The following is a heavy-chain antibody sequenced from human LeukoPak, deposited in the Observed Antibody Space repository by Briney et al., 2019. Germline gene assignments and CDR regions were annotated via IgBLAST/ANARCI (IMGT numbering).Heavy chain of an antibody. CDR2: INSDGSSA. J-gene: IGHJ4*02. CDR3: ARPGRGYSYGSFDY. Sequence: GGSLRLSYAASGFSFSSYWMHWVRQAPGKGLVWVSAINSDGSSATYADSVEGRFTISRDNAKNTLYLQMNSLRAEDTAVYYCARPGRGYSYGSFDYWGQGTLVTVSS. CDR1: GFSFSSYW. V-gene: IGHV3-74*01. D-gene: IGHD5-18*01.